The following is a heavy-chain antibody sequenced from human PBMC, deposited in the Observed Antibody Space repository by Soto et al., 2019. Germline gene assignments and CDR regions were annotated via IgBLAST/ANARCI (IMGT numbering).Heavy chain of an antibody. CDR1: GLTFSSYW. Sequence: GGSLRLSCEASGLTFSSYWMHWVRQIPGKGLEWVSRINNDGSITNYADSVKGRFTISRDNAESTLFLQMSSLRAEDTAVYYCARAGPATCTSFSCFAYSPDVWGPGTTVPVSS. CDR3: ARAGPATCTSFSCFAYSPDV. V-gene: IGHV3-74*01. D-gene: IGHD2-8*01. J-gene: IGHJ6*02. CDR2: INNDGSIT.